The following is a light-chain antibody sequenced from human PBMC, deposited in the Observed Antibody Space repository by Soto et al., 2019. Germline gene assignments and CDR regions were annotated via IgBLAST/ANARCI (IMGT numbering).Light chain of an antibody. CDR1: QSVTTR. J-gene: IGKJ5*01. Sequence: IVLTQSPGTLSLSPGERVTLSCRASQSVTTRLAWHQHKPGQAPRLLMSGASSRASGVPVRFSGSGSGTAFTLTISRLEPEDFALYYCQQYGGSPITFGLGTRLEIK. V-gene: IGKV3-20*01. CDR2: GAS. CDR3: QQYGGSPIT.